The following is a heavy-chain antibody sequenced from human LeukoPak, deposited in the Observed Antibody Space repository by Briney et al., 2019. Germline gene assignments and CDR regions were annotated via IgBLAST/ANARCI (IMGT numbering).Heavy chain of an antibody. CDR2: ISSSGSTR. CDR1: GFTFSSYE. J-gene: IGHJ4*02. V-gene: IGHV3-48*03. Sequence: GGSLKLSCAASGFTFSSYEMNWVRQAPGKGLEWVSYISSSGSTRYYADSVKGRFTISRDNAKNSLYLQMNSLRAEDTAVYYCARVQTTVTTLDYWGQRTLVTVSS. D-gene: IGHD4-17*01. CDR3: ARVQTTVTTLDY.